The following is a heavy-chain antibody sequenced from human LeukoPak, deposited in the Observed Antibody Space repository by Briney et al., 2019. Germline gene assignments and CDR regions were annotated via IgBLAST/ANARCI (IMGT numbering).Heavy chain of an antibody. Sequence: PSETLSLTCTVSGGSISSSSYYWGWIRQPPGKGLEWIGSIYYSGSTYYNPSLKSRVTISVDTSKNQFSLNLSSVTAADTAVYFCARDEGSSYPFVYWGQGTLVTVSS. D-gene: IGHD2-2*01. V-gene: IGHV4-39*07. J-gene: IGHJ4*02. CDR1: GGSISSSSYY. CDR2: IYYSGST. CDR3: ARDEGSSYPFVY.